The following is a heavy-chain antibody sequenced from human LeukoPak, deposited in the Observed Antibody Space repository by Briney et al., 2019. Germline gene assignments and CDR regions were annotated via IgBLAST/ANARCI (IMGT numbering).Heavy chain of an antibody. CDR2: ISGSGGST. Sequence: GGSLRLTCAASGFTFSSYAMSWVRQAPGKGLEWVSAISGSGGSTYYADSVKGRFTISRDNSKNTLYLQMNSLRAEDTAVYYCAKLRYFDWLSTDFGYWGQGTLVTVSS. J-gene: IGHJ4*02. CDR1: GFTFSSYA. D-gene: IGHD3-9*01. V-gene: IGHV3-23*01. CDR3: AKLRYFDWLSTDFGY.